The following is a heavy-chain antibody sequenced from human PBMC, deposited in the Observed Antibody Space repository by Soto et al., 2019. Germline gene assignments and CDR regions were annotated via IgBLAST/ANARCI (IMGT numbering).Heavy chain of an antibody. D-gene: IGHD1-7*01. V-gene: IGHV3-30*18. CDR1: GFTFSSYG. J-gene: IGHJ4*02. CDR3: AKAANWNFDYFDY. CDR2: ISYDGSNK. Sequence: QVQLVESGGGVVQPGRSLRLSCAASGFTFSSYGMHWVRQARGKGLEWVAVISYDGSNKYYADSVKGRFTISRDNSKNTLYLQMNSLRAEDTAVYYCAKAANWNFDYFDYWGQGTLVTVSS.